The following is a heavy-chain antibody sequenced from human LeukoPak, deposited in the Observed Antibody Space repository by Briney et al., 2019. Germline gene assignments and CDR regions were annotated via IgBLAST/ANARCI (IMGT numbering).Heavy chain of an antibody. CDR3: ARDRTGETKIDY. J-gene: IGHJ4*02. CDR2: IHYSDSS. Sequence: PSETLSLTCTVSGGSISSYYWSWIRKPPGKGVEWIGYIHYSDSSNYNPSLKSRVTISLDTSKNQFSLKLSSVTAADTAVYYCARDRTGETKIDYWGQGTLVTVSS. D-gene: IGHD3/OR15-3a*01. V-gene: IGHV4-59*01. CDR1: GGSISSYY.